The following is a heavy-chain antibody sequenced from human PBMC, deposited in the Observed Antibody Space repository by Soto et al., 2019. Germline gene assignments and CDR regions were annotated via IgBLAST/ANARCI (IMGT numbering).Heavy chain of an antibody. J-gene: IGHJ4*02. CDR1: GGSFSGYY. CDR2: INHSGGT. V-gene: IGHV4-34*01. Sequence: SETLSLTCTVYGGSFSGYYWSWIRQPPGKGLEWIGEINHSGGTYYNPSLKSRVTISVETSKNQFSLRLTSVTAADTAVYYCARGLGRPRSDSWGQGTLVTVSS. CDR3: ARGLGRPRSDS. D-gene: IGHD2-15*01.